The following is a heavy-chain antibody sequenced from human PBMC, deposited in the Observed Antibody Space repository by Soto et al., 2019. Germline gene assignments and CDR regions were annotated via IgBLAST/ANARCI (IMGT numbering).Heavy chain of an antibody. D-gene: IGHD4-17*01. CDR2: VFYSGST. V-gene: IGHV4-30-4*01. J-gene: IGHJ6*02. CDR3: ARGSEHDYGGSQEPYYYYGMDG. CDR1: GFSISSGYYC. Sequence: SETLALTCPVSGFSISSGYYCWRWLQPPPGKGLEWIGYVFYSGSTYYNPSLKSRVTISVDTSKNQFSLKLSSVTAADTAVYYCARGSEHDYGGSQEPYYYYGMDGRGQGTTVTVSS.